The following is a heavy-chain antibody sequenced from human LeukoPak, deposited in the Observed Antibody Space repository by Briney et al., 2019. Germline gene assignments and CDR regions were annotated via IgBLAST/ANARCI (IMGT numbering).Heavy chain of an antibody. D-gene: IGHD2-2*03. CDR3: ARDPTGNGYCSSTSCKTRGYFDY. V-gene: IGHV3-48*01. J-gene: IGHJ4*02. Sequence: GGSLRLSCAASGFTFSSYSMNWVCQAPGKWLEWVSYISSSSSTIYYADSVKGRFTISRDNAKNSLYLQMNSLRAEDTAVYYCARDPTGNGYCSSTSCKTRGYFDYWGQGTLVTVSS. CDR1: GFTFSSYS. CDR2: ISSSSSTI.